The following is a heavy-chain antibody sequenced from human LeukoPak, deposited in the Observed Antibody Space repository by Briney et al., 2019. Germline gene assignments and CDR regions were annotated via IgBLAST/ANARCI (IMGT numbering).Heavy chain of an antibody. V-gene: IGHV1-8*01. CDR1: GYTFTSYD. D-gene: IGHD2-15*01. CDR3: ARTATLFCYYYYYMDV. J-gene: IGHJ6*03. CDR2: MNPNRGDT. Sequence: ASVKVSCKASGYTFTSYDINWVRQDTGQGLEWMGWMNPNRGDTGYAQKFQGRVTMTRNTSISTAYMELSSLRSEDTAVYYCARTATLFCYYYYYMDVWGKGTTVTVSS.